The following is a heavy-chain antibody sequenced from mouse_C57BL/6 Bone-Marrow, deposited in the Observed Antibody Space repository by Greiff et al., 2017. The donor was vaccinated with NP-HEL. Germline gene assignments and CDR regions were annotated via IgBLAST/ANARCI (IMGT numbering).Heavy chain of an antibody. CDR3: ARWGYSLYAMDY. D-gene: IGHD2-12*01. CDR2: INPYNGGT. Sequence: DVQLQESGPVLVKPGASVKMSCKASGYTFTDYYMNWVKQSHGKSLEWIGVINPYNGGTSYNQKFKGKATLTVDKSSSTAYMELNSLTSEDSAVYYCARWGYSLYAMDYWGQGTSVTVSS. J-gene: IGHJ4*01. CDR1: GYTFTDYY. V-gene: IGHV1-19*01.